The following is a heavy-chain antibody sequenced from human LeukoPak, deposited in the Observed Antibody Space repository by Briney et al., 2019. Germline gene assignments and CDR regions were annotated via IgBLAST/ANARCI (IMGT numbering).Heavy chain of an antibody. CDR1: GGTFSSYA. V-gene: IGHV1-69*04. J-gene: IGHJ4*02. CDR3: ARNSGYCSSTSCYPFDC. D-gene: IGHD2-2*01. CDR2: IIPILGIA. Sequence: SVKVSCKASGGTFSSYAISWVRQAPGQGLEWMGRIIPILGIANYARKFQGRVTITADKSTSTAYMELSSLRSEDTAVYYCARNSGYCSSTSCYPFDCWGQGTLVTVSS.